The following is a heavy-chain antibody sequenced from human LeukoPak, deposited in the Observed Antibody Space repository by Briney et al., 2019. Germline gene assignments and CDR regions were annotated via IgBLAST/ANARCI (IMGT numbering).Heavy chain of an antibody. J-gene: IGHJ2*01. CDR1: GGSISSYY. Sequence: SETLSLTCTVSGGSISSYYWSWIPQPPGKGLEWIGNYYYRGSTNYNPSLMSRASISVDTSKNHFSLKLDSLTAADTAVYYCVRRGVLWFGDLSYYYFDLWGRGTLVAVSS. D-gene: IGHD3-10*01. CDR3: VRRGVLWFGDLSYYYFDL. V-gene: IGHV4-59*01. CDR2: YYYRGST.